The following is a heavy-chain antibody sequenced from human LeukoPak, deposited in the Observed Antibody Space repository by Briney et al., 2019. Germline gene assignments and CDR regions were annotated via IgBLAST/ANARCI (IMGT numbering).Heavy chain of an antibody. D-gene: IGHD3-10*01. CDR1: GSIFTSYW. Sequence: HGGSLQISCKGSGSIFTSYWIGWVRQLPGKGLEWMGIIYPGDSDTRYSPSFQGQVTISADKSISTAYLQWSSLKASDTAMYYCARRSYSSRYYYMDVWGKGTTVTVSS. CDR3: ARRSYSSRYYYMDV. CDR2: IYPGDSDT. V-gene: IGHV5-51*01. J-gene: IGHJ6*03.